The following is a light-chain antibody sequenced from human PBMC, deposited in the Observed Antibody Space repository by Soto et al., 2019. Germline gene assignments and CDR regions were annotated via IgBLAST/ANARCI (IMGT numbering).Light chain of an antibody. Sequence: IVLTQSPATLSLSPGERATLSCRASQSINRYSAWYQQKPGQAPRLLIYGASTRATGIPARFSGSGSGTEFTLTISSLQSEDFAVYYCQQYNNWPWTFGQGTKVDIK. V-gene: IGKV3-15*01. J-gene: IGKJ1*01. CDR3: QQYNNWPWT. CDR1: QSINRY. CDR2: GAS.